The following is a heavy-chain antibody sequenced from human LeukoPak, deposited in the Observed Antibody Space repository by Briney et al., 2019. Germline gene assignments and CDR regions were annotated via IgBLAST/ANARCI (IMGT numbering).Heavy chain of an antibody. CDR3: ARDMAARRFDP. D-gene: IGHD6-6*01. J-gene: IGHJ5*02. V-gene: IGHV4-34*01. Sequence: PSETLSLTCAVYGGSFSGYYWSWIRQPPGKGLEWIGEINHSGSTNYNPSLKSRVTISVDTSKNQFSLKLSSVTAADTAVYYCARDMAARRFDPWGQGTLVTVSS. CDR1: GGSFSGYY. CDR2: INHSGST.